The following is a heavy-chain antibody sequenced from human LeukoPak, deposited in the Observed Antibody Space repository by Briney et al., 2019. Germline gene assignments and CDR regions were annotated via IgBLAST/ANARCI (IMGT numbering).Heavy chain of an antibody. V-gene: IGHV3-7*03. CDR2: MKKDGSET. J-gene: IGHJ4*02. CDR1: GFTFSSYS. CDR3: GRHRSGSGTYFIDY. Sequence: GGTLRLSCVVSGFTFSSYSMIWVRQAPGKGLQWVANMKKDGSETKYVESVKGRFTISRDNAKNSLYLQMNSLRAEDTAVYYCGRHRSGSGTYFIDYWGQGTLVSVSS. D-gene: IGHD3-10*01.